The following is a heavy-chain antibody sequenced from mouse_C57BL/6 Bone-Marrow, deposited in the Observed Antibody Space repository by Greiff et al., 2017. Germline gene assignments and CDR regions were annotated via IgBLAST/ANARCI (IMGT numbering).Heavy chain of an antibody. Sequence: QVQLKESGPGLVAPSQSLPITCTVSGFSLTSYGVHWVRQPPGKGLEWLVVIWSDGSTTYNSALKSRLSISKDNSKSQVLLKMNSLQSDDTSMYYCAGHEGYYGSGAWFAYWGQGTLVTVSA. CDR2: IWSDGST. J-gene: IGHJ3*01. V-gene: IGHV2-6*02. D-gene: IGHD1-1*01. CDR1: GFSLTSYG. CDR3: AGHEGYYGSGAWFAY.